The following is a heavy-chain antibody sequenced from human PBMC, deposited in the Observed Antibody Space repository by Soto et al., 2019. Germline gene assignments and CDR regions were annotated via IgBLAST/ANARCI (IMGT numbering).Heavy chain of an antibody. CDR2: IYHSGST. CDR1: GDSIKNYY. V-gene: IGHV4-59*01. J-gene: IGHJ4*01. Sequence: PSETLSLTCTVSGDSIKNYYWSWIRQPPGKGLEWIGYIYHSGSTSYNPSLKSRVSISLGTSKHQFSLKMSSVTAADTAVYYCAGGYSNRVNFDYWGQGILVTVSS. D-gene: IGHD5-18*01. CDR3: AGGYSNRVNFDY.